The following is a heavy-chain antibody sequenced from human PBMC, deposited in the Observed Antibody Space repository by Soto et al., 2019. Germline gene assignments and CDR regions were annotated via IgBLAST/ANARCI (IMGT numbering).Heavy chain of an antibody. CDR3: ARARGGGRKLRVGEPPLGDCFDP. Sequence: QVQLVQSGAEVKKPGASVKVSCKASGYTFTSYGISWVRQAPGQGLEWMGWICAYNGNTNYAQQLQGRVTMATDTSTSTADMDLRSLRSDVTAVYDWARARGGGRKLRVGEPPLGDCFDPWGQGALVTVSS. D-gene: IGHD3-10*01. CDR1: GYTFTSYG. V-gene: IGHV1-18*04. J-gene: IGHJ5*02. CDR2: ICAYNGNT.